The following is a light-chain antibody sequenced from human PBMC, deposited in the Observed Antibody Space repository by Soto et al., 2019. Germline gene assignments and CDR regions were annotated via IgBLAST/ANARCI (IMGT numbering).Light chain of an antibody. CDR1: QDIRNY. CDR3: QHYNSYSEA. Sequence: QMTQSPSSLSVSVGDRVTITCRASQDIRNYLGWYQQKPGKAPKLLIYKASTLKSGVPSRFSGSGSGTEFTLTISSLQPDDFATYYCQHYNSYSEAFGQGTKVELK. J-gene: IGKJ1*01. V-gene: IGKV1-5*03. CDR2: KAS.